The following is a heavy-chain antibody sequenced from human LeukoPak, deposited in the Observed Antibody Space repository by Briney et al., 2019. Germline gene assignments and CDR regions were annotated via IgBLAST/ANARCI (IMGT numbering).Heavy chain of an antibody. CDR1: AGSISSYY. D-gene: IGHD3-10*01. CDR2: TYTSGST. V-gene: IGHV4-4*07. J-gene: IGHJ6*02. Sequence: SETLSLTSPVSAGSISSYYWSWIRPPAGTGMEWIGRTYTSGSTNYNPSLKSRLTMSVDTSKNQFSLKLSSVTAADTAVYYCARAVLLGYGMDVWGQGTTVTVFS. CDR3: ARAVLLGYGMDV.